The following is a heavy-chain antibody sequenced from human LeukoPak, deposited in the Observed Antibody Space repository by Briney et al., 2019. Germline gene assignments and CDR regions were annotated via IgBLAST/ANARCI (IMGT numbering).Heavy chain of an antibody. CDR3: ARGGSNWYYFDC. J-gene: IGHJ4*02. CDR2: TSNDGTTK. V-gene: IGHV3-30*03. CDR1: GFTFSVYG. D-gene: IGHD6-13*01. Sequence: PGGSLRLSCAASGFTFSVYGMHWVRQAPGKGLEWVAFTSNDGTTKYYADAVKRRFTISRDNSKNTLYLQMNSLRSEDTAVYYCARGGSNWYYFDCWGQGTLVTVSS.